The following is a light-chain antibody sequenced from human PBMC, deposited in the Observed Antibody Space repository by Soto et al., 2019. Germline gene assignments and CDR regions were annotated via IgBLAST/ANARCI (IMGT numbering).Light chain of an antibody. Sequence: EIVLTQSPGTLSLSPGERATLSCRASQSVSSSYLAWYQQKPGQAPRLLIYGASSSASGIPDRFSGSGSGTDFTFTISRVEPEDFSVYFCQEDGTSPMYTFGQGAKLKIK. J-gene: IGKJ2*01. V-gene: IGKV3-20*01. CDR2: GAS. CDR3: QEDGTSPMYT. CDR1: QSVSSSY.